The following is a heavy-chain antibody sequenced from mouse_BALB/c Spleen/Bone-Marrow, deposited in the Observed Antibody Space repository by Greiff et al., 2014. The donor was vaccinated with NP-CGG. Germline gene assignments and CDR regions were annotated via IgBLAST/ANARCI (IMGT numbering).Heavy chain of an antibody. CDR2: INPGSGGT. Sequence: VKLQESGAELARPGTSVKVSCKASGYAFTNYLIEWVKQRPGQGLEWIGVINPGSGGTNYNEKFKAKATLTADKSSSTAYMQLSSLASDDSAVYFCARCLTGTSAMDYWGQGTSVTVSS. D-gene: IGHD4-1*01. J-gene: IGHJ4*01. CDR3: ARCLTGTSAMDY. V-gene: IGHV1-54*01. CDR1: GYAFTNYL.